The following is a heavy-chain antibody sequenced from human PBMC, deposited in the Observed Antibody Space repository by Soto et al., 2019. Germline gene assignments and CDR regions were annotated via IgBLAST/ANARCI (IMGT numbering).Heavy chain of an antibody. CDR1: GGSISSGDYY. Sequence: PSETLSLTGTGSGGSISSGDYYWSWIRQPPGKGLEWIGYIYYSGSTYYNPSLKSRVTISVDTSKNQFSLKLSSVTAADTAVYYCARDLYGDYVFDYWGQGTLVTVSS. D-gene: IGHD4-17*01. CDR3: ARDLYGDYVFDY. J-gene: IGHJ4*02. V-gene: IGHV4-30-4*01. CDR2: IYYSGST.